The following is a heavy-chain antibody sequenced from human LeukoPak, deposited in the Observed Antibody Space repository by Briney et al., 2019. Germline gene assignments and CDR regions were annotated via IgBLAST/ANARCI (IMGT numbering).Heavy chain of an antibody. J-gene: IGHJ4*02. CDR3: AKDFYPLGNYVIYFDY. CDR2: ISGSAIST. Sequence: GGSLTLSCAASGFTFSSYAMSWVRQAPGKGLGWVSTISGSAISTYYADSVKGRFTISRDNSKNTLYLQMNGLRPEDTAVYYCAKDFYPLGNYVIYFDYWGQGTLVTVSS. D-gene: IGHD1-7*01. CDR1: GFTFSSYA. V-gene: IGHV3-23*01.